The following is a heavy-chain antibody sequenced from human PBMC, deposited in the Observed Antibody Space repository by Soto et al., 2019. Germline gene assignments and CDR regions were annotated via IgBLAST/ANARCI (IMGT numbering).Heavy chain of an antibody. J-gene: IGHJ6*02. CDR3: AREPNEGGYYYGMDV. Sequence: PDTRSLTCTVSDLSIISYYWSWIRQPPRKGMEWIGYIYDSGSTNYNLSRKSRITTSVDTSKNQFSLRLSSVTAADASVYSCAREPNEGGYYYGMDVWGQGTTVTVSS. V-gene: IGHV4-59*01. CDR2: IYDSGST. D-gene: IGHD2-8*01. CDR1: DLSIISYY.